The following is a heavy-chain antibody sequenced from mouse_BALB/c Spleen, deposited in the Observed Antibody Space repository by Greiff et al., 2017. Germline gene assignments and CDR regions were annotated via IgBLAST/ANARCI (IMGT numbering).Heavy chain of an antibody. D-gene: IGHD1-1*01. J-gene: IGHJ3*01. CDR1: GFTFSSFG. CDR2: ISSGSSTI. CDR3: ARTYYYGSTYDGWFAY. V-gene: IGHV5-17*02. Sequence: EVQGVESGGGLVQPGGSRKLSCAASGFTFSSFGMHWVRQAPEKGLEWVAYISSGSSTIYYADTVKGRFTISRDNPKNTLFLQMTSLRSEDTAMYYCARTYYYGSTYDGWFAYWGQGTLVTVSA.